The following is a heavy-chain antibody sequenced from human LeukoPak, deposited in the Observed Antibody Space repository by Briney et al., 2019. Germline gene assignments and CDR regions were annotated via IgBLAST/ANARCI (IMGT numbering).Heavy chain of an antibody. J-gene: IGHJ5*02. CDR2: IYYSGNT. V-gene: IGHV4-30-4*01. Sequence: SQTLSLTCTVSGGSISSGDYYWSWIRQPPGKGLEWIGYIYYSGNTYYNPSLKSRVTISVDTSKNQFSLKLSSVTAADTAVYYCASTYYDILTGPGRFDPWGQGTLVTVSS. CDR3: ASTYYDILTGPGRFDP. D-gene: IGHD3-9*01. CDR1: GGSISSGDYY.